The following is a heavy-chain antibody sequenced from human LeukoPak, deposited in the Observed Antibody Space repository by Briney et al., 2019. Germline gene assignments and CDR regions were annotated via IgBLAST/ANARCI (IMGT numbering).Heavy chain of an antibody. Sequence: WGSLRLSCAASGFTFTSYTMNWVRQAPGKGLEWVSSFGSTSIFIHYADSLKGRFTISRDNAKNSLFLQMNSLRAEDTAVYYCARADPGFDNWGQGTLGNLSS. V-gene: IGHV3-21*01. CDR1: GFTFTSYT. CDR3: ARADPGFDN. CDR2: FGSTSIFI. J-gene: IGHJ4*02.